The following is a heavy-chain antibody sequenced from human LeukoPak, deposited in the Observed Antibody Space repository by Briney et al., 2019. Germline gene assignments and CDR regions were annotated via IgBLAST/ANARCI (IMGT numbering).Heavy chain of an antibody. D-gene: IGHD2/OR15-2a*01. V-gene: IGHV3-33*01. J-gene: IGHJ6*04. Sequence: GGSLRLSCAASGFTFSSYGMHWVRQAPGKGLEWVAVIWYDGSNKYYADSVKGRFTISRDNSKNTLYLQMNSLRAEDTAVYYCAREKLRGILYYGMDVWGEGTTVTVSS. CDR2: IWYDGSNK. CDR1: GFTFSSYG. CDR3: AREKLRGILYYGMDV.